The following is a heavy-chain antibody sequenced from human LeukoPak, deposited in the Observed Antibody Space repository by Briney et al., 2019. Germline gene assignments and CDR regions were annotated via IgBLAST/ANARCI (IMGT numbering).Heavy chain of an antibody. CDR2: IYTSGST. D-gene: IGHD2-2*02. J-gene: IGHJ4*02. V-gene: IGHV4-4*07. CDR3: ARANLYCSSTSCYTGHFDY. Sequence: PSETLSLTCTVSGGSISSYYWSWIRQPAGKGLEWIGRIYTSGSTNYNPSLKSRVTISVDTSKNQFSLKLSSVTAADTAVYYCARANLYCSSTSCYTGHFDYWGQGTLVTVSS. CDR1: GGSISSYY.